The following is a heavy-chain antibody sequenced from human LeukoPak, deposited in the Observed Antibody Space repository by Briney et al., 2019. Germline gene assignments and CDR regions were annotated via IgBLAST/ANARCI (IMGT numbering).Heavy chain of an antibody. CDR1: GGSISSHY. J-gene: IGHJ4*02. CDR2: IYYSGST. Sequence: SETLSLTCTVSGGSISSHYWSWIRQPPGKGLEWIGYIYYSGSTNYNPSLKSRVTISVDTSKNQFSLKLSSVTAADTAVYYCGRVGDSSSWLDYWGQGTLVTVSS. D-gene: IGHD6-13*01. CDR3: GRVGDSSSWLDY. V-gene: IGHV4-59*11.